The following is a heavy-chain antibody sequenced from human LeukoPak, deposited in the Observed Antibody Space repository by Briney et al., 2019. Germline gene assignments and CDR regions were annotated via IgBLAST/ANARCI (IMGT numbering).Heavy chain of an antibody. Sequence: GGSLRLSCAPSGLSFSSYTIHWVRQAPGKGLEWVSAISGSGGSTYYADSVKGRFTISRDNSKNTLYLQMNSLRAEDTAVYYCAKDGYDFWSGISYYFDYWGQGTLVTVSS. CDR3: AKDGYDFWSGISYYFDY. CDR1: GLSFSSYT. D-gene: IGHD3-3*01. V-gene: IGHV3-23*01. J-gene: IGHJ4*02. CDR2: ISGSGGST.